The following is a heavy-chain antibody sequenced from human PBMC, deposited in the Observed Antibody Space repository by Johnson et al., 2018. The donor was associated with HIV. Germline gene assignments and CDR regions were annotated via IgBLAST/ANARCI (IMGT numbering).Heavy chain of an antibody. CDR2: IYSGGST. CDR1: GFTVSSNY. V-gene: IGHV3-66*01. CDR3: ASLSSSLFGAFDI. J-gene: IGHJ3*02. Sequence: VQLVESGGGLVQRGGSLRLSCAASGFTVSSNYMTWVRQAPGKGLEWVSVIYSGGSTYYADSVKGRFTISRDNSKNTLYLQMNSLRAEDTAVYYCASLSSSLFGAFDIWGQGTMVTVSS. D-gene: IGHD6-13*01.